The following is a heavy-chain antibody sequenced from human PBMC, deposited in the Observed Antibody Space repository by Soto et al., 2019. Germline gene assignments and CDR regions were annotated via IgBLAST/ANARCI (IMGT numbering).Heavy chain of an antibody. CDR3: ASVSAFGSSCYRAFDV. CDR1: GDSISGSNW. D-gene: IGHD6-13*01. V-gene: IGHV4-4*02. CDR2: IYYTGET. J-gene: IGHJ2*01. Sequence: QVQLQESGPGLVKPSGTLSLTCDVSGDSISGSNWWSWVRQSPGKGLDWIGEIYYTGETNHNPSPKRRVTISVDKSKSQFSLEMTSVTPAETAVYFCASVSAFGSSCYRAFDVWGRGTLVTVSS.